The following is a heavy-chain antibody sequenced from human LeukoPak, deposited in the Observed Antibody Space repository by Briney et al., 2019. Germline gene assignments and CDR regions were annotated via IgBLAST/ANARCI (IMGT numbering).Heavy chain of an antibody. CDR1: GGSFSGYY. CDR2: INHSGST. D-gene: IGHD3-22*01. J-gene: IGHJ3*02. CDR3: ARGRRRVLMIVVVSDAFDI. Sequence: SETLSLTCAVYGGSFSGYYWSWIRQPPGKGLEWIGEINHSGSTNYNPSLKSRVTISLDTSKNQFSLKLSSVTAADTAVYYCARGRRRVLMIVVVSDAFDIWGQGTMVTVSS. V-gene: IGHV4-34*01.